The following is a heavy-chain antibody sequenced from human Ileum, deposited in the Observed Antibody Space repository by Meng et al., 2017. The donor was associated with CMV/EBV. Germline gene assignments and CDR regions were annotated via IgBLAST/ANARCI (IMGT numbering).Heavy chain of an antibody. Sequence: VSCKASGNTLAQHGTTRVRRAPGQGLEWMGWVSGPNEGRHYAQKCQGRVTMTTDTSTSTAYLEMTNLRPDDTAIYYCGRGEGAPLDLWGQGTLVTVSS. J-gene: IGHJ5*02. CDR2: VSGPNEGR. CDR1: GNTLAQHG. V-gene: IGHV1-18*01. CDR3: GRGEGAPLDL.